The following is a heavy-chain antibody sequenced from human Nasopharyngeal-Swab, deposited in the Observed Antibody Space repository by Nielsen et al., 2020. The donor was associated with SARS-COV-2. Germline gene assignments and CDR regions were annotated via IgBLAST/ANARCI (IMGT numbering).Heavy chain of an antibody. V-gene: IGHV3-73*01. CDR1: GFVFSGSA. J-gene: IGHJ4*02. CDR3: TTDYYFDY. CDR2: IGDKAHNYAT. Sequence: GGSLRLSWAASGFVFSGSAIHWVRQAPGKGLEWVGRIGDKAHNYATTYAASVKGRFTISRDDSKNTAFLQMDSLNTEDTALYYCTTDYYFDYWGQGTLVTVSS. D-gene: IGHD4/OR15-4a*01.